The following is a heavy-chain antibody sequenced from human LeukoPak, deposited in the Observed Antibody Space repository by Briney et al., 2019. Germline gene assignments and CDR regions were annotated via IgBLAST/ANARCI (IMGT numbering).Heavy chain of an antibody. D-gene: IGHD2-2*01. V-gene: IGHV3-53*01. CDR1: GFTVSINY. J-gene: IGHJ4*02. CDR3: ARGETSSYDY. Sequence: GGSLRLSCAASGFTVSINYMSWVRQAPGKGLEWVSVIYSGGNTYHADSVKGRFTISRDNSKNTVYLQMNSLRAEDTAVYYCARGETSSYDYWGREPWSPSPQ. CDR2: IYSGGNT.